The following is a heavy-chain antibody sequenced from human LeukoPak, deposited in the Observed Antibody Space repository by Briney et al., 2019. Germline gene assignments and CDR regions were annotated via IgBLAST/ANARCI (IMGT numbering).Heavy chain of an antibody. CDR2: INPNSGGT. CDR1: GYTFTGYY. D-gene: IGHD1-1*01. CDR3: ARGRRTYNWNDGVWYYYGMDV. V-gene: IGHV1-2*02. Sequence: GASVKVSCKASGYTFTGYYMHWVRQAPGQGLEWMGWINPNSGGTNYAQKFQGRVTMTRNTSISTAYMELGSLRSEDTAVYYCARGRRTYNWNDGVWYYYGMDVWGQGTTVTVSS. J-gene: IGHJ6*02.